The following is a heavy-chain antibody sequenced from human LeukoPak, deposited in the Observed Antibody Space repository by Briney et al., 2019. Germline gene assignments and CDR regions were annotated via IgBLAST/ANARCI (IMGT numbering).Heavy chain of an antibody. CDR1: GGSISSSSHY. CDR2: IYYSGST. Sequence: SSETLSLTCTVSGGSISSSSHYWGWIRQPPGKGLEWIGSIYYSGSTYYNLSLKSRVTISVDTSKNQFSLKLSSVTAADTAVYYCASSAEHFYGSGSYYYWGQGTLVTVSS. CDR3: ASSAEHFYGSGSYYY. J-gene: IGHJ4*02. V-gene: IGHV4-39*01. D-gene: IGHD3-10*01.